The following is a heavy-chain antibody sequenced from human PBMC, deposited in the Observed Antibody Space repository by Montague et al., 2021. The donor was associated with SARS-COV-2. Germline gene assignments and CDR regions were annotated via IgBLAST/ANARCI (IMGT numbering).Heavy chain of an antibody. CDR3: ARGMHRGVTTPFDY. CDR2: IYYSGST. D-gene: IGHD3-10*01. V-gene: IGHV4-39*02. CDR1: AGSIISSGYY. J-gene: IGHJ4*02. Sequence: SETLSLTCSVSAGSIISSGYYWGWIRQPPGKELEWIGNIYYSGSTYYNPSLQSRGTISVDTSKNHLSLRLSSVTAADTAVYFCARGMHRGVTTPFDYWGQGSQVTVSS.